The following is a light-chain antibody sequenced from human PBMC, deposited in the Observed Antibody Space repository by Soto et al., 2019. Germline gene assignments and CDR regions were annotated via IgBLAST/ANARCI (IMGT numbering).Light chain of an antibody. V-gene: IGLV4-69*01. CDR1: SGHSSYA. Sequence: QLVLTQSPSASVSLGASVKLTCTLSSGHSSYAIAWHQQQPEKGPRYLMKLNSDGSHSKGDGIPDRFSGSSSGAERYLTISSLQSDDEADYYCQTWGTGIVVFGGGTKLTVL. CDR3: QTWGTGIVV. J-gene: IGLJ2*01. CDR2: LNSDGSH.